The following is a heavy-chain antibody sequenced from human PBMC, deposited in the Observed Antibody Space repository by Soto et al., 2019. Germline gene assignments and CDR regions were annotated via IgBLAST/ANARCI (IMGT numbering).Heavy chain of an antibody. V-gene: IGHV4-31*03. Sequence: QVQLQESGPGLVKPSQTLSLTCTVSGDSIRSGGYYWNWIRQHPGKGLEWIGDIFYSGGTYYNPYIQSRVTITVDTHKTQFSLKLNSVTVADTAVYFCARVRCSAGTLGPLPPLFYCDSWGQGTEVTVSS. CDR3: ARVRCSAGTLGPLPPLFYCDS. D-gene: IGHD6-13*01. CDR1: GDSIRSGGYY. J-gene: IGHJ4*02. CDR2: IFYSGGT.